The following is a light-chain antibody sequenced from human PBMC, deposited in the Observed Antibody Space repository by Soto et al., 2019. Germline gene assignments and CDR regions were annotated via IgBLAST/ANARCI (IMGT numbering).Light chain of an antibody. CDR2: GVS. J-gene: IGLJ1*01. V-gene: IGLV2-23*02. Sequence: QSALTQPASVSGSPGQSITISCTGTASDIGNYNYVSWYQAHPGKAPKLLIYGVSKRPSGVSDRFSGSKSGNTASLTISGLQAEDEADYYCYSYAGDYMYVFGTGTKVTVL. CDR3: YSYAGDYMYV. CDR1: ASDIGNYNY.